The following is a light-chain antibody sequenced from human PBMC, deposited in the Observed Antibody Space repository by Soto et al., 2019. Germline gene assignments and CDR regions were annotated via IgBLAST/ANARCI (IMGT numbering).Light chain of an antibody. CDR3: STYAGSSNV. V-gene: IGLV2-8*01. CDR2: EVN. Sequence: QSVLTKPPSSSVSPGQSVAVSCTGTSSDVGCYNYVSWYQQHPGKAPKLMIYEVNKRPSGVPDRFSGSKSGNTASLTVSGLQAEDEADYYCSTYAGSSNVFGTGTKVTVL. J-gene: IGLJ1*01. CDR1: SSDVGCYNY.